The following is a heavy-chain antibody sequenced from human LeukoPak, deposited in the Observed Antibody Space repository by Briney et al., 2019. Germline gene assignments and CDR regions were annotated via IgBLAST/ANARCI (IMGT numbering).Heavy chain of an antibody. CDR1: GGSISSGGYY. D-gene: IGHD4-11*01. J-gene: IGHJ5*02. CDR2: IYYSGST. Sequence: SQTLSLTCTVSGGSISSGGYYWSWIRQHPGKGLEWFGYIYYSGSTYYNPSLKSRVTISVDTSKNQFPLKLSAVTAADTAVFYCARRGYSNYIPRGWFDPWGPGILVTGSS. CDR3: ARRGYSNYIPRGWFDP. V-gene: IGHV4-31*03.